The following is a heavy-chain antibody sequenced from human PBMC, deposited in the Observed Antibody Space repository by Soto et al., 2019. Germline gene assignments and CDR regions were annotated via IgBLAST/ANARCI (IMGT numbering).Heavy chain of an antibody. CDR2: IWYDGSNK. J-gene: IGHJ6*03. V-gene: IGHV3-33*01. D-gene: IGHD2-2*01. Sequence: GGSLRHSSTASGVNFSSYGMHWVRQAPDKGLEWVAVIWYDGSNKYYADSVKGRFTISRDNSKNTLYLQMNSLRAEDTAVYYCASPLPAATGYYYYYMDVWGKGTTVTVSS. CDR3: ASPLPAATGYYYYYMDV. CDR1: GVNFSSYG.